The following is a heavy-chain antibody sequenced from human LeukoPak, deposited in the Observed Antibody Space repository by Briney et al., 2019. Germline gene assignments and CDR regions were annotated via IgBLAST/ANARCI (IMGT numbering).Heavy chain of an antibody. CDR2: INHSGST. V-gene: IGHV4-34*01. CDR1: GGSFSGYY. CDR3: ARGRKIDYYDSSGYYQFDY. J-gene: IGHJ4*02. Sequence: SETLSLTCAVYGGSFSGYYWSWIRQPPGKGLEWIGEINHSGSTNYNPSLKSRVTISVDTSKNQFSLKLSSVTAADTAVYYCARGRKIDYYDSSGYYQFDYWGQGTLITVSS. D-gene: IGHD3-22*01.